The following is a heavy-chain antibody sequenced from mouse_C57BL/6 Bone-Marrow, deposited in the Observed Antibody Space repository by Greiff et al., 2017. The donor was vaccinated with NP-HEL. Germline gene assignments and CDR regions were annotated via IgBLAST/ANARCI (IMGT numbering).Heavy chain of an antibody. D-gene: IGHD1-1*01. CDR1: GYTFTTYP. V-gene: IGHV1-47*01. Sequence: QVHVKQSGAELVKPGASVKMSCKASGYTFTTYPIEWMKQNHGKSLEWIGNFHPYNDDTKYNEKFKGKATLTVEKSSSTVYLELSRLTSDDSAVYYCARGPHYDTHWYFDVWGTGTTVTVSS. CDR2: FHPYNDDT. J-gene: IGHJ1*03. CDR3: ARGPHYDTHWYFDV.